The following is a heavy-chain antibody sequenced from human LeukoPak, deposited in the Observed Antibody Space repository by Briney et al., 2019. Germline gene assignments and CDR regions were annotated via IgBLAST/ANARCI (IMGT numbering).Heavy chain of an antibody. Sequence: SETLSLTCTVSGGSISSYYWSWIRQPPGKGLERIGYIYYSGSTNYNPSLKSRVTISVDTSKNQFSLKLSSVTAADTAVYYCAAIAVAGPYYGMDVWGQGTTVTVSS. V-gene: IGHV4-59*01. D-gene: IGHD6-19*01. J-gene: IGHJ6*02. CDR1: GGSISSYY. CDR3: AAIAVAGPYYGMDV. CDR2: IYYSGST.